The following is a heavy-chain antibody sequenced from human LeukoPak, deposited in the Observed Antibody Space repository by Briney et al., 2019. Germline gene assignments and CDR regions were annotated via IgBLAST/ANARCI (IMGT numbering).Heavy chain of an antibody. J-gene: IGHJ6*03. CDR2: IKQDGSEK. CDR3: ARAPVVVVAATLYYYYYYMDV. CDR1: GFTFSSYW. D-gene: IGHD2-15*01. Sequence: GGSLRLSCAASGFTFSSYWMTWVRQTPGKGLEWVANIKQDGSEKYYVDSVKGRFTISRDNAKNSLYLQMNSLRAEDTAVYYCARAPVVVVAATLYYYYYYMDVWGKGTTVTVSS. V-gene: IGHV3-7*01.